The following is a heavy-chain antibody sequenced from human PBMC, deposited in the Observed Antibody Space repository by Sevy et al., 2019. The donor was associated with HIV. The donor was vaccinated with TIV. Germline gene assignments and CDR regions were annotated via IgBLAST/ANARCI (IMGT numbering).Heavy chain of an antibody. CDR2: ISSLNSYI. D-gene: IGHD3-22*01. V-gene: IGHV3-21*04. Sequence: GGSLRLSCAASGFIFSDYDMNWVRHAPGKGLEWVSFISSLNSYIYYADSLKGRVTITRDNAKNSLFLHLNSLRAEDTAIYYCARAVDYYDSGGLYYWGQGALVTVSS. CDR3: ARAVDYYDSGGLYY. J-gene: IGHJ4*02. CDR1: GFIFSDYD.